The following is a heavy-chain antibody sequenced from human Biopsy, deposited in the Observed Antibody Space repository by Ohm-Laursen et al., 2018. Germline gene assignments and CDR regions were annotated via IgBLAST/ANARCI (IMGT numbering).Heavy chain of an antibody. D-gene: IGHD2/OR15-2a*01. CDR2: IYYSGST. Sequence: SDTLSLTCTVSGCSISTVYWSWIRQTTGKGLEWIGYIYYSGSTNYNPPLKSRVTISVDTSKNQFSLRLNSVTAADTVVYYCARATNSTGWPYYYFYGMDVWGQGTTVTVSS. CDR1: GCSISTVY. CDR3: ARATNSTGWPYYYFYGMDV. J-gene: IGHJ6*02. V-gene: IGHV4-59*07.